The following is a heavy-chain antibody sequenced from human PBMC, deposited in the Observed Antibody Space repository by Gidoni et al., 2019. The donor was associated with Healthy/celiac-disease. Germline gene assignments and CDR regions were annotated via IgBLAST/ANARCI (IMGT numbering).Heavy chain of an antibody. Sequence: QVQLVESGGGVVQPGRSLRLSCAASGFTFRSDGMHWVRQAPGKGLEWVAVIWYDGSNKYYADAVKGRFTISRDNSKNTLYLQMNSLRAEDTAVYYCARDSEVATFDYWGQGTLVTVSS. CDR3: ARDSEVATFDY. V-gene: IGHV3-33*01. CDR2: IWYDGSNK. D-gene: IGHD5-12*01. J-gene: IGHJ4*02. CDR1: GFTFRSDG.